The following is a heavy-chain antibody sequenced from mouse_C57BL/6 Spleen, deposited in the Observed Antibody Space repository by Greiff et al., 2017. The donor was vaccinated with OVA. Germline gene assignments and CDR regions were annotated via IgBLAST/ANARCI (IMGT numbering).Heavy chain of an antibody. CDR2: IYPGDGDT. J-gene: IGHJ3*01. CDR1: GYAFSSSW. Sequence: VQLQQSGPELVKPGASVKISCKASGYAFSSSWMNWVKQRPGQGLEWIGRIYPGDGDTNYNGKFKGKATLTADKSSSTAYMQLSSLTSEDSAVYFCAREGIYYDYFWGQGTLVTVSA. CDR3: AREGIYYDYF. D-gene: IGHD2-4*01. V-gene: IGHV1-82*01.